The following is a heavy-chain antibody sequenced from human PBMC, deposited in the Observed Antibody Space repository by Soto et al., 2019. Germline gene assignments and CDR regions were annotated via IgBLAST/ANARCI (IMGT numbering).Heavy chain of an antibody. Sequence: QVQLVQSGAEVKKPGASVKVSCKASGYTFTNFGISWVRQAPGQGLEWRGWSSAYNGNTNYAQNSXGRVTTTTGTTTSTAYVELWSRRSDDTAVYYCARGGDPIDYWGQGTLVTVSS. J-gene: IGHJ4*02. D-gene: IGHD3-16*01. V-gene: IGHV1-18*01. CDR1: GYTFTNFG. CDR2: SSAYNGNT. CDR3: ARGGDPIDY.